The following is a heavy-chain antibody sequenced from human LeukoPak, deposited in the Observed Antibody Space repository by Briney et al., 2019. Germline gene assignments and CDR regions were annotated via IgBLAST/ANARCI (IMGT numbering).Heavy chain of an antibody. CDR3: ARFITVVTSGAFDI. V-gene: IGHV3-7*05. CDR1: GFTFSSYW. Sequence: GGSLRLSCAASGFTFSSYWMSWVRQAPGKGLEWVANIKQDGSDKYYVDSVKGRFTISRDNAKNSLYLQMNRLRAEDTAVYYCARFITVVTSGAFDIWGQGTMVTVSS. D-gene: IGHD4-23*01. CDR2: IKQDGSDK. J-gene: IGHJ3*02.